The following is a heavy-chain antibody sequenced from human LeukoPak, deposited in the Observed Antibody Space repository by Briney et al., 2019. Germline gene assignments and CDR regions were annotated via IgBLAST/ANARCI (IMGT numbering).Heavy chain of an antibody. CDR1: GFTFSSYA. CDR2: ISGSGGST. J-gene: IGHJ4*02. CDR3: AKDGTTTIIFDY. D-gene: IGHD1-1*01. V-gene: IGHV3-23*01. Sequence: GGSLRLPCAASGFTFSSYAMSWVRQAPGKGLEYVSVISGSGGSTHYRDSVKGRFTISRDNSKNTLYLQMNSLRVEDTAVYYCAKDGTTTIIFDYWGQGTLVTVSS.